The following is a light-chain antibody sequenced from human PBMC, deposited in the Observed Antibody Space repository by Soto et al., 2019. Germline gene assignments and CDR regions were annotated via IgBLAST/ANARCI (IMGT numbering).Light chain of an antibody. CDR3: QTWSSGTVL. Sequence: QSVLTQSPSASASLGASVKLTCTLSSGHSSYAIAWHQQQPEKGPRYLMKLNSDGSHSKGDGIPDRFSGSSSGAERYLTISSLQSEDEADYYCQTWSSGTVLFGGGTQLTVL. CDR2: LNSDGSH. CDR1: SGHSSYA. J-gene: IGLJ2*01. V-gene: IGLV4-69*01.